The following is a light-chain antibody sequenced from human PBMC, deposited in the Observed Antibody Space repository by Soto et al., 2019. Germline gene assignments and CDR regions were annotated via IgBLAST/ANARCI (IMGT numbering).Light chain of an antibody. V-gene: IGLV1-40*01. CDR3: QSYDSSLSVV. CDR2: GNS. Sequence: QSVLTQSPSVSGAPGQRVTISCTGSSSNIGAGHDVHWYQQFPGTAPKLLIYGNSNRPSGVPDRFSGSKSGTSASLAITGLQAEDEADYYCQSYDSSLSVVFGGGTKLTVL. CDR1: SSNIGAGHD. J-gene: IGLJ2*01.